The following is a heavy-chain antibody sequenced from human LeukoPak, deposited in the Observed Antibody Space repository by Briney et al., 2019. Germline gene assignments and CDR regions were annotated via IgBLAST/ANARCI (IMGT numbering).Heavy chain of an antibody. CDR3: ARDQAFDFWSGFDYYYYMDV. J-gene: IGHJ6*03. CDR1: GFTFSSYW. V-gene: IGHV3-7*01. Sequence: PGGSLRLSCAASGFTFSSYWMSWVRQAPGKGLEWVANIKQDGSEKYYVDSVKGRFTISRDNAKNSLYLQMNSLRAEDTAVYYCARDQAFDFWSGFDYYYYMDVWGKGTTVTVSS. D-gene: IGHD3-3*01. CDR2: IKQDGSEK.